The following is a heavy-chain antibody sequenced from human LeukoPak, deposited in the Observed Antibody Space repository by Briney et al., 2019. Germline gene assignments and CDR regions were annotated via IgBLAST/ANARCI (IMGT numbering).Heavy chain of an antibody. CDR1: GYSFTSYW. D-gene: IGHD5-24*01. J-gene: IGHJ6*03. V-gene: IGHV5-51*01. Sequence: GESLKISCKGSGYSFTSYWVGWVRQVPGKGLEWMGIIYPGDSDTRYSPSFQGQVTISADKSISTAYLQWSSLKASDTAMYYCARHRLVDGYNLNYYYYYYMDVWGKGTTVTVSS. CDR3: ARHRLVDGYNLNYYYYYYMDV. CDR2: IYPGDSDT.